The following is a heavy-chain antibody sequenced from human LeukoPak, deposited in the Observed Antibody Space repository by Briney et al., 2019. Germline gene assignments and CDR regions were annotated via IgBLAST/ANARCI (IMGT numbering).Heavy chain of an antibody. D-gene: IGHD6-13*01. J-gene: IGHJ4*02. V-gene: IGHV3-21*01. CDR2: ISSSSSYI. Sequence: GSLRLSRAASGFTFSSYSMNWVRQAPGKGLEWVSSISSSSSYIYYADSVKGRFTISRDNAKNSLYLQMNSLRAEDTAVYYCARGGIASPGKTSLWDWGQGTLVTVSS. CDR1: GFTFSSYS. CDR3: ARGGIASPGKTSLWD.